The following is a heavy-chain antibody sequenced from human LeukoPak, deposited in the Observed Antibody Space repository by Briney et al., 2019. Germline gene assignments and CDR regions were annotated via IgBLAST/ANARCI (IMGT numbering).Heavy chain of an antibody. CDR2: ISYNSDTI. J-gene: IGHJ2*01. V-gene: IGHV3-9*01. Sequence: GRSLRLSCAASGFTFDDYAMHWVRQAPGEGLEWVSGISYNSDTIAYADSVKGRFTISRDNAKNSLYLQMNSLRAEDTTLYYCAKDYCGGDCYSGWYFDLWGRGTLVTVSS. CDR3: AKDYCGGDCYSGWYFDL. D-gene: IGHD2-21*02. CDR1: GFTFDDYA.